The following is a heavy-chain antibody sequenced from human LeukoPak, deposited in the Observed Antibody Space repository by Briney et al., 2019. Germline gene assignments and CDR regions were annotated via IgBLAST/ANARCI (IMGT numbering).Heavy chain of an antibody. CDR2: INHSGST. Sequence: SETLSLTCDVYGGSFSGYYWSWIRQPPEKGLEWIGEINHSGSTNYNPSLKSRVTISVDTSKNQFSLKLSSVTAADTAVYYCARRMGRRFGEKYYYYHYMDVWGKGPRSPSP. D-gene: IGHD3-10*01. CDR1: GGSFSGYY. V-gene: IGHV4-34*01. J-gene: IGHJ6*03. CDR3: ARRMGRRFGEKYYYYHYMDV.